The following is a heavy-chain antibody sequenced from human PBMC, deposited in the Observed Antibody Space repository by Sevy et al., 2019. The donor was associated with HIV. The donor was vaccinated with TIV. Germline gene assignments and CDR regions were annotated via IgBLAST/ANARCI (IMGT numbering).Heavy chain of an antibody. V-gene: IGHV3-64*02. CDR3: VRGIPAPGKAYYYYGIDV. CDR2: ISSDGGRT. Sequence: GGSLRLSCAASGFTFSNYAIHWVRQAPGMRLQYVSGISSDGGRTYYEDSVKGRFTISRDNSKNTLYLQMGSLRLEDMAVYYCVRGIPAPGKAYYYYGIDVWGQGTTVTVSS. D-gene: IGHD6-13*01. J-gene: IGHJ6*02. CDR1: GFTFSNYA.